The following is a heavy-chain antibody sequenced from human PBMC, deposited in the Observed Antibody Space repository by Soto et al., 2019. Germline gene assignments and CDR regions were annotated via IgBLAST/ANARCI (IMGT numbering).Heavy chain of an antibody. CDR2: ISGSGGST. D-gene: IGHD2-15*01. CDR1: GFTFSSYA. V-gene: IGHV3-23*01. CDR3: AKGERYCSGGSCLDQPHFDY. Sequence: GGSLRLSCAASGFTFSSYAMSWVRQAPGKGLEWVSAISGSGGSTYYADSVKGRFTISRDNSKNTLYLQMNSLRAEDTAVYYCAKGERYCSGGSCLDQPHFDYWGQGTLVTVSS. J-gene: IGHJ4*02.